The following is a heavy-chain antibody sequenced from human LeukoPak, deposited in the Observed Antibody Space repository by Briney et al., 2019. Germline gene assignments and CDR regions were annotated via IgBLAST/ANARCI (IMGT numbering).Heavy chain of an antibody. Sequence: GGSLRLSCAASGFTFSNYSMNWVRQAPGKGLEWVAVISYDGSIKYYADSVKGRFTVSRDNSKNTLYLQMNSLRAEDTAVYYCAKKSATYGDYATQDYWGQGTLVTVSS. CDR2: ISYDGSIK. CDR3: AKKSATYGDYATQDY. CDR1: GFTFSNYS. D-gene: IGHD4-17*01. J-gene: IGHJ4*02. V-gene: IGHV3-30*18.